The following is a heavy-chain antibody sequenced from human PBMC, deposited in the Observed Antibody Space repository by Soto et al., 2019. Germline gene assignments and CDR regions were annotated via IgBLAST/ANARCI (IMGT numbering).Heavy chain of an antibody. Sequence: GGSLGLSCAASGFTFSSYSMNWVRQAPGTGLEWVSSISSSSSYIYYADSVKGRFTISRDNAKNSLYLQMNSLRAEDTAVYYCARAGVLDFYYYYGMDVWGQGT. J-gene: IGHJ6*02. CDR3: ARAGVLDFYYYYGMDV. D-gene: IGHD1-1*01. CDR2: ISSSSSYI. CDR1: GFTFSSYS. V-gene: IGHV3-21*01.